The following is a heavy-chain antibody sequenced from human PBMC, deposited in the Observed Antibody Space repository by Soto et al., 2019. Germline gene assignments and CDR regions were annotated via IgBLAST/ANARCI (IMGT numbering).Heavy chain of an antibody. CDR2: IYDSGST. CDR1: GGSISSSNW. CDR3: TRDMIYGSERSYYYYAMDV. Sequence: QVQLQESGPGLVKPSGTLSLTCAVSGGSISSSNWWSWVRQPPGKGLEWIGEIYDSGSTNYNPSLMSRLTISVDRSKNQLSLKLRSVTAADTAVYYCTRDMIYGSERSYYYYAMDVWGRGTTVTVSS. D-gene: IGHD3-10*01. V-gene: IGHV4-4*02. J-gene: IGHJ6*02.